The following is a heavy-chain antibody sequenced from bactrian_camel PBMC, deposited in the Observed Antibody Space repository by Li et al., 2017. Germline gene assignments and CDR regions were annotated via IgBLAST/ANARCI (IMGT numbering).Heavy chain of an antibody. Sequence: GEVVGSGGDSGRAGRILKLSCVASGYIYEKCGMGWYRQAPGKERELVSSTNGDGTPNYADSVKGRFSLDQDNTKNTLYLQMNSLQVEDTGMYYCAGIFSRCYGQRIEEFPMTDFRGWGQGTQVTVS. CDR1: GYIYEKCG. D-gene: IGHD5*01. CDR2: TNGDGTP. J-gene: IGHJ6*01. V-gene: IGHV3S60*01. CDR3: AGIFSRCYGQRIEEFPMTDFRG.